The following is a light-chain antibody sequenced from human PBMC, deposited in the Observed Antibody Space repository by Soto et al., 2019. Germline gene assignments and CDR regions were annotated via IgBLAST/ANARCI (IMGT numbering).Light chain of an antibody. CDR2: PAS. J-gene: IGKJ4*01. CDR1: QGIASY. Sequence: DIQLSQSPSFLSASVGDRVTITCRASQGIASYLAWYQQKPGKAPKLLIYPASSLQSGVPSRFSGSGSGTEFTLTISSLQPEDFATYYCQQVNSYPLTFGGGTKVDIK. CDR3: QQVNSYPLT. V-gene: IGKV1-9*01.